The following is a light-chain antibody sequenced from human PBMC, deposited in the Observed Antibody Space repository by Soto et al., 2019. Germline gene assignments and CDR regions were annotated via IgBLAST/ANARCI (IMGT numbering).Light chain of an antibody. CDR1: QGISSY. Sequence: QLIQAVAFLFASEGDRVTITCRASQGISSYLAWYQQKPGKAPKLLIYGASTLEGGVPFRFSGSGSGTDFTLTISSLQPEDFATYYCQQLNTYPITFGQGTRLEIK. J-gene: IGKJ5*01. V-gene: IGKV1-9*01. CDR3: QQLNTYPIT. CDR2: GAS.